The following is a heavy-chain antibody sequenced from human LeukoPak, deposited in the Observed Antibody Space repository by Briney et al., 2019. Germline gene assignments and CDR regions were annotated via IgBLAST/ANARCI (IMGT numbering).Heavy chain of an antibody. V-gene: IGHV1-2*02. CDR1: GYTFTGYY. CDR3: ARGALLLWFGESNDY. D-gene: IGHD3-10*01. J-gene: IGHJ4*02. CDR2: INPNSGGT. Sequence: ASVKVSCKASGYTFTGYYMHWVRQAPGQGLEWMGWINPNSGGTNYAQKFQSRVTMTRDTSISTAYMELSRLRSDDTAAYYCARGALLLWFGESNDYWGQGTLVTVPS.